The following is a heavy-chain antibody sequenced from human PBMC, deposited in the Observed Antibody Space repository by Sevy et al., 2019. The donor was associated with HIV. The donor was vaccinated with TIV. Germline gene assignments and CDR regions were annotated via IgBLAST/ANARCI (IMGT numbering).Heavy chain of an antibody. Sequence: GGSLRLSCAISGFTVNDKSIIWVRQAPGKGLEWVSVIFSSGSKYYADSARGGFTISRDNSKNTVYLQMNSVRAEDTAVYYCVSLFLSYRSGWSYFDYWGQGTLVTVSS. CDR3: VSLFLSYRSGWSYFDY. D-gene: IGHD6-19*01. CDR2: IFSSGSK. V-gene: IGHV3-66*02. CDR1: GFTVNDKS. J-gene: IGHJ4*02.